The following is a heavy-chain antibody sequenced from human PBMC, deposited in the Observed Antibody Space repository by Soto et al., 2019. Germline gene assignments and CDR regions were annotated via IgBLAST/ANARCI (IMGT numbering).Heavy chain of an antibody. V-gene: IGHV5-51*01. Sequence: PGESLKISCKGSGYSFTSYWIGWVRQMPGKGLEWMGIIYPGDSDTRYSPSFQGQVTISADKSISTAYLQWSSLKASDTAMYYCARGGIAARPSYYFDYWGQGTLVTVSS. D-gene: IGHD6-6*01. CDR3: ARGGIAARPSYYFDY. J-gene: IGHJ4*02. CDR2: IYPGDSDT. CDR1: GYSFTSYW.